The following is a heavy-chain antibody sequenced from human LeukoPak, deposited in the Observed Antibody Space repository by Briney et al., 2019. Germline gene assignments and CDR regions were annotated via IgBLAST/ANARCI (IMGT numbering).Heavy chain of an antibody. J-gene: IGHJ4*02. CDR3: AMVRSAGWLASKEYYLDY. V-gene: IGHV3-7*04. D-gene: IGHD6-19*01. CDR2: IKQDGSEK. CDR1: GFTSSSYW. Sequence: GGSLRLSCAASGFTSSSYWMSWVRQAPGKGLEWVANIKQDGSEKYYVYSVKGRVSISIDNAKNSLYLQMNSLRAEDTAVYYCAMVRSAGWLASKEYYLDYWGQGTLVTVSS.